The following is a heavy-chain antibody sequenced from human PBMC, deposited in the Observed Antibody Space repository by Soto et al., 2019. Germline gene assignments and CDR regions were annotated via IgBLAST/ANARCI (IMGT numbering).Heavy chain of an antibody. Sequence: SETLSLTCTVSGGSISSYYWSWIRQPPGKGLEWIGYIYYSGSTNYNPSLKSRVTISVDTSKNQFSLKLSSVTAADTAVYYCARARYDSSGYYFPLFDYCGQGTMVTVYS. CDR1: GGSISSYY. D-gene: IGHD3-22*01. CDR3: ARARYDSSGYYFPLFDY. CDR2: IYYSGST. J-gene: IGHJ4*02. V-gene: IGHV4-59*01.